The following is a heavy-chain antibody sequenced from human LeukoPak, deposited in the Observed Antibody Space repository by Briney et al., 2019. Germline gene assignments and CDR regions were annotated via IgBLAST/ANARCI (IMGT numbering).Heavy chain of an antibody. CDR3: ARGWLHHYSYYYMDV. J-gene: IGHJ6*03. CDR1: GGSISNYY. D-gene: IGHD5-24*01. Sequence: PSETLSLTCTVSGGSISNYYWSWIRQHPGKGLEWIGYIHYTGNTNYNPSLKSRVTMSVDTPKNQFSLRLSSVTAADTAVYYCARGWLHHYSYYYMDVWGRGTTVTVSS. CDR2: IHYTGNT. V-gene: IGHV4-59*01.